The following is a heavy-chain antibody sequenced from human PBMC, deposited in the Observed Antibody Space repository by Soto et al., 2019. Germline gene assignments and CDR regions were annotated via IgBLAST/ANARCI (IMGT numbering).Heavy chain of an antibody. CDR3: ARRIADRRGYYYGMDV. D-gene: IGHD6-6*01. V-gene: IGHV2-70*01. CDR1: GFSLSTSGMC. Sequence: PTLENPTQTLTLTCTFSGFSLSTSGMCVSWIRQPPGKALEWLALIDWDDDKYYSTSLKTRLTISKDTSKNQVVLTMTNMDPVDTDTHYCARRIADRRGYYYGMDVWGQGTTVTVSS. J-gene: IGHJ6*02. CDR2: IDWDDDK.